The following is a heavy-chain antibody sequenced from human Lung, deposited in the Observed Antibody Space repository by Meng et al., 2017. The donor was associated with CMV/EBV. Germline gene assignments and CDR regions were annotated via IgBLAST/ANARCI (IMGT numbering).Heavy chain of an antibody. J-gene: IGHJ6*02. D-gene: IGHD3-3*01. V-gene: IGHV1-2*02. CDR3: ARLFHTSFGTNYYYGMDV. Sequence: ASVXVSCKASGYTFTGYNIHWVRQAPGQGLEWMGWINPHSGDTKYAQKFQGRVTLTTDTSINTAYMEVSRLKSDDTAVFFCARLFHTSFGTNYYYGMDVWGLGXTVTVSS. CDR2: INPHSGDT. CDR1: GYTFTGYN.